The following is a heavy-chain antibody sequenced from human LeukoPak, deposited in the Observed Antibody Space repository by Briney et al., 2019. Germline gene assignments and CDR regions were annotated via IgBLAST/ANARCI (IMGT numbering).Heavy chain of an antibody. V-gene: IGHV4-31*03. CDR1: GGSITSGGYY. CDR2: IYYSGST. J-gene: IGHJ4*02. D-gene: IGHD4-17*01. CDR3: ARAINTVTTFYFDY. Sequence: SETLSLTCIVSGGSITSGGYYWNWIRQHPGKGLEWVGYIYYSGSTYYNPSLKSRVTMSVDTSKNQFPLKLSSVTAADTAVYYCARAINTVTTFYFDYWGQGTLVTVSS.